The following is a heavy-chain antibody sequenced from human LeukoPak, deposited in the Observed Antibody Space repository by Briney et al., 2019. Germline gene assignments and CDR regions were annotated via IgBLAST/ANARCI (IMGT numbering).Heavy chain of an antibody. J-gene: IGHJ6*03. CDR3: AKDCSGGSCYYDYYYYMDV. CDR2: ISGSGGST. Sequence: GASVKVSCKASGYTFTSYGISWVRQAPGKGLEWVSAISGSGGSTYYADSVKGRFTISRDNSKNTLYLQMNSLRAEDTAVYYCAKDCSGGSCYYDYYYYMDVWGKGTTVTVSS. D-gene: IGHD2-15*01. V-gene: IGHV3-23*01. CDR1: GYTFTSYG.